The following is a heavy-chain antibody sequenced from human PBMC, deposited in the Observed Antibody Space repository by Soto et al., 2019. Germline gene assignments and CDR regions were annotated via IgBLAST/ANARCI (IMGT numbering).Heavy chain of an antibody. CDR2: IDTSGTT. CDR1: GGSISSYY. V-gene: IGHV4-4*07. Sequence: SETLSLTCTVSGGSISSYYVSWIRQSAGKGLEWIGRIDTSGTTDYNPSLKSRVTMSVDASKNHFSLNLSSVTAADTAVYYCARGPRGYVYYHGMDVWGQGTTVTVSS. CDR3: ARGPRGYVYYHGMDV. J-gene: IGHJ6*02. D-gene: IGHD3-10*01.